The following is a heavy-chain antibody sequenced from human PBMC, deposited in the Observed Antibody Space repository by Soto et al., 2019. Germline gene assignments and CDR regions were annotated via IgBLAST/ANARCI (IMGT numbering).Heavy chain of an antibody. Sequence: DVNLLQSGGGSAQPGGSLSRSCATSGFTFSTYAMTWVRQVPVRGLQWVSTILPDETGFYTVSVKGRFTISRDNYRGIVYLQMNDRLVEDAAIYYCAKDRLPTSGQRFYFDSWCPGSLVTVSS. J-gene: IGHJ4*02. CDR1: GFTFSTYA. V-gene: IGHV3-23*01. CDR3: AKDRLPTSGQRFYFDS. D-gene: IGHD2-15*01. CDR2: ILPDETG.